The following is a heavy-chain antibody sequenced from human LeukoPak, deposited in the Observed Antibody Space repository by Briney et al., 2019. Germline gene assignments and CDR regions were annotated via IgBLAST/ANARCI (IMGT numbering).Heavy chain of an antibody. CDR1: GFSFMNAW. CDR2: IKSNADGGTP. CDR3: TTFYHEYSPY. Sequence: GGSLRLSCAASGFSFMNAWMIWVRQAPGKGLEWVGRIKSNADGGTPDYAAPARGRFTISRDDSKNTLYLQMNSLKTEDTAVYYCTTFYHEYSPYWGRGSLVTVSS. V-gene: IGHV3-15*01. D-gene: IGHD2/OR15-2a*01. J-gene: IGHJ4*02.